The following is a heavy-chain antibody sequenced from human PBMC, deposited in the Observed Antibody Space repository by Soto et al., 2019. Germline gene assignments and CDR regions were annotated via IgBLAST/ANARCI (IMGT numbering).Heavy chain of an antibody. CDR1: GGSFSGYY. CDR3: ARVVKRGYRYDAFDI. CDR2: INHSGST. D-gene: IGHD3-3*01. J-gene: IGHJ3*02. V-gene: IGHV4-34*01. Sequence: SETLSLTCAVYGGSFSGYYWSWIRQPPGKGLEWIGEINHSGSTNYNPSLKSRVTISVDTSKNQFSLKLSSVTAADTAVYYCARVVKRGYRYDAFDIWGQGTMVTV.